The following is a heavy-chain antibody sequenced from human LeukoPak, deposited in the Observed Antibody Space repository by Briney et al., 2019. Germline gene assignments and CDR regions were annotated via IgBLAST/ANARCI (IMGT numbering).Heavy chain of an antibody. D-gene: IGHD5-18*01. CDR3: AKDLGWIQFGY. V-gene: IGHV3-23*01. Sequence: GGTLRLSCAASGFIFRNYGMNWVRQPPGKGLEWVSGVSPNGETAYYTDSVKGRFTISRDNSKNTVYLQVRSLRAEDTAVYYCAKDLGWIQFGYWGQGALVTVSS. CDR2: VSPNGETA. J-gene: IGHJ4*02. CDR1: GFIFRNYG.